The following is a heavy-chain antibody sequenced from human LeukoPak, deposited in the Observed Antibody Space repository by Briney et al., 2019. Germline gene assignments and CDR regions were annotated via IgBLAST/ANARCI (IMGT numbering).Heavy chain of an antibody. Sequence: GRSLRLSCTVSGFTFDDYAMHWVRHTPGKGLEWVAGITWNRDNIGYGDSVKGRFTISRDNARDSLYLQMNSLRAEDTAVYYCARDLYNQAADFWGQGTLVTVSS. J-gene: IGHJ4*02. CDR2: ITWNRDNI. CDR1: GFTFDDYA. CDR3: ARDLYNQAADF. V-gene: IGHV3-9*01. D-gene: IGHD1-1*01.